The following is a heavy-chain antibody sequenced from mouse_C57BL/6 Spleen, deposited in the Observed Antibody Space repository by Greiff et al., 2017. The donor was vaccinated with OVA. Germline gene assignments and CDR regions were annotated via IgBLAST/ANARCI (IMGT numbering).Heavy chain of an antibody. J-gene: IGHJ2*01. Sequence: DVMLVESGGGLVQPGGSLKLSCAASGFTFSDYGMAWVRQAPRKGPEWVAFISNLAYSIYYADTVTGRFTISRENAKNTLYLEMSSLRSEDTAMYYCSRSELGRSYFDYWGQGTTLTVSS. CDR1: GFTFSDYG. D-gene: IGHD4-1*01. CDR2: ISNLAYSI. CDR3: SRSELGRSYFDY. V-gene: IGHV5-15*01.